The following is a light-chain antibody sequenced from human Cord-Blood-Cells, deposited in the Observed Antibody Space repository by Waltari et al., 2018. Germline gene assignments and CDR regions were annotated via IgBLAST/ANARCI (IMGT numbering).Light chain of an antibody. J-gene: IGLJ2*01. CDR3: CSYAGSYTYVV. Sequence: QSALTQPRSVSGSPGPSVTISCTGTSSDVGGYNYVSWYQQHPVNAPKLMIYDVSKRPSGVPDRFSGSKSGNTASLTISGLQAEDEADYYCCSYAGSYTYVVFGGGTKLTVL. V-gene: IGLV2-11*01. CDR1: SSDVGGYNY. CDR2: DVS.